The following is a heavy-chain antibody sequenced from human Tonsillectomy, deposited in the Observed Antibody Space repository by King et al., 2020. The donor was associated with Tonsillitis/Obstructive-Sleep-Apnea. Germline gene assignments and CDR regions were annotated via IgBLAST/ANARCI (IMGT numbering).Heavy chain of an antibody. J-gene: IGHJ6*03. V-gene: IGHV4-59*01. CDR1: GGSISSYY. Sequence: QLQESGPGLVKPSETLSLTCTVSGGSISSYYWSWIRQPPGKGLEWIGYIYYSRNTNYNPSLKSRVTISVDTSKNQFSLKLSSVTAADTAVYYCARDYGAYGNYYYMDVWGKGTTVTVSS. D-gene: IGHD4-17*01. CDR2: IYYSRNT. CDR3: ARDYGAYGNYYYMDV.